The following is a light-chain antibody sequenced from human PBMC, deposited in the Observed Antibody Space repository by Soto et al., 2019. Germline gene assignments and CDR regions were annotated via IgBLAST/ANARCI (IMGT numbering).Light chain of an antibody. V-gene: IGKV1-9*01. Sequence: DIQLTQSPSFLSASVGDRVTITCRASQGISSYLAWYQQKSGKAPKLLIDAASTLQSGVPSRFSGSGSGTEFTLTISSLQPEDFATYYCQQLYSYPLTFGQGIRLEIK. CDR2: AAS. J-gene: IGKJ5*01. CDR1: QGISSY. CDR3: QQLYSYPLT.